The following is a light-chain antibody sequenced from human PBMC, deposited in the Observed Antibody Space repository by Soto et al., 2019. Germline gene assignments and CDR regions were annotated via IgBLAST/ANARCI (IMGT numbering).Light chain of an antibody. Sequence: EIVMTQSPATLSVSPGERATLSCRASQSVSNNLAWYQKKPGQAPRLLIYGASTRATGIPARFSGSGSGTELTLTTISLQSEDLAFYYCQQYNNWWTFGQGTRVDIK. J-gene: IGKJ1*01. CDR2: GAS. CDR1: QSVSNN. V-gene: IGKV3-15*01. CDR3: QQYNNWWT.